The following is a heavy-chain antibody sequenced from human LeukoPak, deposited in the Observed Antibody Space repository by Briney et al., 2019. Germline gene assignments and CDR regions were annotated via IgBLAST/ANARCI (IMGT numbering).Heavy chain of an antibody. Sequence: GGSLRLSCTASGFTFSSYAMSWVRQAPGKGLEWVSGISGSGGTTYYADSVKGHFTISRDNSGNTLYLQMSSLRAEDTAVYYCAKFYGSHYYYYGMDVWGKGTTVTVSS. CDR2: ISGSGGTT. J-gene: IGHJ6*04. V-gene: IGHV3-23*01. CDR1: GFTFSSYA. CDR3: AKFYGSHYYYYGMDV. D-gene: IGHD3-10*01.